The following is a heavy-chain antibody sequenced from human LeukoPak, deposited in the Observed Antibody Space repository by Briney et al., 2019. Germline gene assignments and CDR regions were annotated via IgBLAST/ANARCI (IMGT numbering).Heavy chain of an antibody. D-gene: IGHD2-2*01. J-gene: IGHJ6*03. V-gene: IGHV1-69*13. CDR3: ARVPHIVVVPAATPRTDYYYYYMDV. CDR1: GGTFSSYA. Sequence: ASVKVSCKASGGTFSSYAISWVRQAPGQGLEWMGGIIPIFGTANYAQKFQGRVTITADESTSTAYMELSSLRSEDTAVYYCARVPHIVVVPAATPRTDYYYYYMDVWGKGTTVTVSS. CDR2: IIPIFGTA.